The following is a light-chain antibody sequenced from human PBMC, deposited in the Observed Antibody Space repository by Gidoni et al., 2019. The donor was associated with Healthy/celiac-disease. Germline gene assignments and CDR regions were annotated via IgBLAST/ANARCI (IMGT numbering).Light chain of an antibody. CDR1: QRISSY. Sequence: DIQMTQSPSSLSASVGDRVTITCRASQRISSYLNWYQQNPGKAPKLLIYAASRLQSGVPSRFSGSGSGTDFTLTISSLQPEDFATYYCQQSYSTPPITFGPGTKVDIK. J-gene: IGKJ3*01. V-gene: IGKV1-39*01. CDR3: QQSYSTPPIT. CDR2: AAS.